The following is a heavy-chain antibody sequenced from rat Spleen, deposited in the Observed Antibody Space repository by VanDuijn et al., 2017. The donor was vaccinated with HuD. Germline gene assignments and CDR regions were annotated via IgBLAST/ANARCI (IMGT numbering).Heavy chain of an antibody. Sequence: VQLKESGRGLVQPSQTLSLTRTVSGFSLTDYSVHWVRQPPGKGLEWMGVMWSAGNTAYNSALKSRLSISRDTSKSQILLKMNSLQTEDTAIYYCARDRLQWFDYWGQGVMVTVSS. D-gene: IGHD1-1*01. V-gene: IGHV2S63*01. CDR3: ARDRLQWFDY. J-gene: IGHJ2*01. CDR2: MWSAGNT. CDR1: GFSLTDYS.